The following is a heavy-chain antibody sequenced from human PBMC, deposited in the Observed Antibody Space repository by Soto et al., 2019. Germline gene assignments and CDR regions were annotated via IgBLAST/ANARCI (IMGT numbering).Heavy chain of an antibody. J-gene: IGHJ6*02. Sequence: ASVKVSCKASGYNFTSHYMHWVRQAPGQGLESMGIIYPRGGTSTAQKFQGWVTMTTDTSISTASMELTRLTSDDTAIYYCARGDSTDCSNGVCSFFYNHDMDVWGQGTTVTVSS. CDR2: IYPRGGT. V-gene: IGHV1-2*04. CDR1: GYNFTSHY. D-gene: IGHD2-8*01. CDR3: ARGDSTDCSNGVCSFFYNHDMDV.